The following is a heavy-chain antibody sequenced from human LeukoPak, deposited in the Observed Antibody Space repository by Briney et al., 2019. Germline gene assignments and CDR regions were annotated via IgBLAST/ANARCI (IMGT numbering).Heavy chain of an antibody. CDR2: MNPTSGDT. D-gene: IGHD2-21*01. CDR3: ARVVMKAFYYYYMDV. Sequence: ASVKVSCKASGYTFSDYDVNWVRQAPGQGLEWMGWMNPTSGDTGYAQKFQGRVTMTRSMSRNTAYMGLSRLRSDDTAVYFCARVVMKAFYYYYMDVWGKGTTIIISS. V-gene: IGHV1-8*01. CDR1: GYTFSDYD. J-gene: IGHJ6*03.